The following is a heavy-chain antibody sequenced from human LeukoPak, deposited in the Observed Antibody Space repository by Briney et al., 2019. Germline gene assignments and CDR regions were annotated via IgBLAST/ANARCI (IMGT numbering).Heavy chain of an antibody. J-gene: IGHJ5*02. CDR1: GGTFSSYA. CDR2: IIPFFVTA. CDR3: ARDRSPVPAAIQSWFDP. D-gene: IGHD2-2*01. V-gene: IGHV1-69*05. Sequence: SVKVSCKASGGTFSSYAISWVRQAPGQGLEWMGGIIPFFVTANYAQKFQGRVTITTDESTSTAYMELSGLRSEDTAVYYCARDRSPVPAAIQSWFDPWGQGTLVTVSS.